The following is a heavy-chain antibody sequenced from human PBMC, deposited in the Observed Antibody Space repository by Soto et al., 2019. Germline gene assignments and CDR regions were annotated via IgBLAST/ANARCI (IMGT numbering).Heavy chain of an antibody. CDR2: IYPGDSDT. CDR1: GYSFFSHW. Sequence: PGESLKISCKGSGYSFFSHWIGWVRQMPGKGLEWMGIIYPGDSDTRYTPSFQGQVTFSADRSISTAYLQWTSLKASDTAIYYCARLSGYASGYYYGIDVWGQGTTVTVSS. V-gene: IGHV5-51*01. CDR3: ARLSGYASGYYYGIDV. D-gene: IGHD5-12*01. J-gene: IGHJ6*02.